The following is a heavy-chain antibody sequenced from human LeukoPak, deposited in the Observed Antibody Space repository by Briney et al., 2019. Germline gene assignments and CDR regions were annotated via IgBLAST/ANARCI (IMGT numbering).Heavy chain of an antibody. Sequence: GGSLRLSCAASGFTFGSYAMHWVRQAPGKGLEYVSAISSNGGSTYYANSVKGRFTISRDNSKNTLYLQMGSLRAEDMAVYYCARAALPRRDGYNFYDYWGQGTLVTVSS. CDR2: ISSNGGST. V-gene: IGHV3-64*01. D-gene: IGHD5-24*01. CDR1: GFTFGSYA. J-gene: IGHJ4*02. CDR3: ARAALPRRDGYNFYDY.